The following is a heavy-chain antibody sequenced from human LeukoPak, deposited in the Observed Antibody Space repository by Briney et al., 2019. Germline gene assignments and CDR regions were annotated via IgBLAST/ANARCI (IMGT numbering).Heavy chain of an antibody. D-gene: IGHD6-6*01. CDR1: GFTFSSYA. J-gene: IGHJ4*02. CDR3: ARDAIAAPDY. V-gene: IGHV3-23*01. Sequence: RGSLRLSCADSGFTFSSYATCWVRQARGKGLEGVSSISGSGGSTYYADSVKGRFTISRDNAKNSLYLQMTSLRAEDTAVYYCARDAIAAPDYWGQGTLATVSS. CDR2: ISGSGGST.